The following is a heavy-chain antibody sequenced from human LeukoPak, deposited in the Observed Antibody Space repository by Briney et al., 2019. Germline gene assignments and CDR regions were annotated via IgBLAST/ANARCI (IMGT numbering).Heavy chain of an antibody. V-gene: IGHV4-34*01. CDR3: ARVRYGSGEICVFDY. J-gene: IGHJ4*02. CDR1: GGSFSGYY. D-gene: IGHD3-10*01. CDR2: INHSGST. Sequence: PSETLSLTCAVYGGSFSGYYWSWIRQPPGKGLEWIGEINHSGSTNYNPSLKSRVTISVDTSKNQFSLKLSSVTAADTAVYYCARVRYGSGEICVFDYWGQGTLVTVSS.